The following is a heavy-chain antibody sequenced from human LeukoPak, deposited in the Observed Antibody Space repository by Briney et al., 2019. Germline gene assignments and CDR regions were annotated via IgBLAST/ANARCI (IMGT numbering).Heavy chain of an antibody. V-gene: IGHV3-13*04. J-gene: IGHJ6*02. Sequence: GGSLRLSCAASGFTFSSYDMHWVRQATGKGLEWVSGIVIGGHTYYLGSVKGRFTISREDAKNSLYLQMNSLRAGDTAVYYCARNYGSGSHYFYGIDVWGQGTTVTVSS. CDR1: GFTFSSYD. D-gene: IGHD3-10*01. CDR3: ARNYGSGSHYFYGIDV. CDR2: IVIGGHT.